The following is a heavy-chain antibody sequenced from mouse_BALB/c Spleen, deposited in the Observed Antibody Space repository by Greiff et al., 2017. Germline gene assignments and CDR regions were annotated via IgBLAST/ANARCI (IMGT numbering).Heavy chain of an antibody. CDR3: ARSYGNRFAY. D-gene: IGHD2-10*02. Sequence: EVQLVESGGGLVKPGGSLKLSCAASGFAFSSYDMSWVRQTPEKRLEWVAYISSGGGSTYYPDTVKGRFTISRDNAKNTLYLQMSSLKSEDTAMYYCARSYGNRFAYWGQGTLVTVSA. CDR1: GFAFSSYD. V-gene: IGHV5-12-1*01. CDR2: ISSGGGST. J-gene: IGHJ3*01.